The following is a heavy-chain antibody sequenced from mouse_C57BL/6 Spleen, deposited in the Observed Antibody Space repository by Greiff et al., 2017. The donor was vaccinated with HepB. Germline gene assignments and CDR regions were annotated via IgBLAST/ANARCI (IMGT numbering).Heavy chain of an antibody. CDR2: IYPGGGYT. Sequence: QVQLKQSGAELVRPGTSVKMSCKASGYTFTNYWIGWAKQRPGHGLEWIGDIYPGGGYTNYNEKFKGKATLTADKSSSTAYMRLRSLTSEDSAVYYCARSKLGGGDYWGQGTTLTVSS. J-gene: IGHJ2*01. CDR3: ARSKLGGGDY. CDR1: GYTFTNYW. V-gene: IGHV1-63*01. D-gene: IGHD4-1*01.